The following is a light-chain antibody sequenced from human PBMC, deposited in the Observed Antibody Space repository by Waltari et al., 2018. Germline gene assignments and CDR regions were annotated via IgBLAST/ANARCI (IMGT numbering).Light chain of an antibody. Sequence: AIRMTQFPSSFPASTGDRVTITCRASQHVSGYLAWYQQKPGQAPRLLIYAASTLQTGVPSRFGGSGSGTDFTLIISCLQAEDFAIYFFQQYYSDPLTFGGGTKVEIK. CDR3: QQYYSDPLT. CDR2: AAS. J-gene: IGKJ4*01. V-gene: IGKV1-8*01. CDR1: QHVSGY.